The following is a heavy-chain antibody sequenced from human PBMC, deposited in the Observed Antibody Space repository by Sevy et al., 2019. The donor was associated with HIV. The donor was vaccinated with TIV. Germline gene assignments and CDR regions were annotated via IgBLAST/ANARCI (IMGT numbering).Heavy chain of an antibody. CDR3: GREMISMVPGVPDAFDI. J-gene: IGHJ3*02. Sequence: GGSLRLSCAASEFTFGNYWMHWVRQAPGKGLVWISRINNDGSNTNYADSVKGRFTTSRDNAKNTLYLQMNSLRAEDTAVYYCGREMISMVPGVPDAFDIWGQGTMVTVSS. V-gene: IGHV3-74*01. D-gene: IGHD3-10*01. CDR1: EFTFGNYW. CDR2: INNDGSNT.